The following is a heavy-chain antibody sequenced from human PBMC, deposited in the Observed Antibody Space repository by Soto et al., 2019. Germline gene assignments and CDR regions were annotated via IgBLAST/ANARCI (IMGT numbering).Heavy chain of an antibody. D-gene: IGHD3-3*01. CDR2: ISYDGSNK. CDR1: GFTFSSYG. J-gene: IGHJ6*02. Sequence: HPGGSLRLSCAASGFTFSSYGMHWVRQAPGKGLEWVAVISYDGSNKYYADSVKGRFTISRDNSKNTLCLQMNSLRAEDTAVYYCAKEIRTYDFWSGYYTPVGTDYYYGMDVWGQGTTVTVSS. V-gene: IGHV3-30*18. CDR3: AKEIRTYDFWSGYYTPVGTDYYYGMDV.